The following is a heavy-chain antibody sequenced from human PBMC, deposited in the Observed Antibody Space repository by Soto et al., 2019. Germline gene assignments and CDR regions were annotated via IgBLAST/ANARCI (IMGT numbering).Heavy chain of an antibody. D-gene: IGHD3-22*01. CDR3: AVGFSYDSSGYYSDY. CDR2: IYPGDSDT. V-gene: IGHV5-51*01. CDR1: GYSFTSYW. Sequence: PGESLKISCKGSGYSFTSYWIGWARQMPGKGLEWMGIIYPGDSDTRYSPSFQGRVTISADKSISTAYLQWSSLKASDTAMYYCAVGFSYDSSGYYSDYWGQGTLVTVSS. J-gene: IGHJ4*02.